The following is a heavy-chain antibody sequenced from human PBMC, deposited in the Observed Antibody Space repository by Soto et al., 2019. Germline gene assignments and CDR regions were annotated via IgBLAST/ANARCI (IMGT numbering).Heavy chain of an antibody. CDR2: ICYSGST. J-gene: IGHJ5*02. CDR3: ARHANNLGYSSRGWFDP. V-gene: IGHV4-39*01. CDR1: GGSISSSSYY. Sequence: PSETLSLTCTASGGSISSSSYYWGWIRQPPGKGLEWIGSICYSGSTYYNPSLKSRVTISVDTSKNQFSLKLSSVTAADTAVYYCARHANNLGYSSRGWFDPWGQGTLVTVSS. D-gene: IGHD6-13*01.